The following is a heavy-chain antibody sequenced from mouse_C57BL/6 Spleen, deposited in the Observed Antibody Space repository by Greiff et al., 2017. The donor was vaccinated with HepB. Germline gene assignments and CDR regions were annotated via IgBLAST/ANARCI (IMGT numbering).Heavy chain of an antibody. Sequence: QVQLQQPGAVLVKPGASVKMSCKASGYTFTIYCITWVKQRPGQGLEWIGVIYPCSGSTNYNQKFKGKATLTVDTSSSTAYMQLNSLTSEDSAVYYCARGRLTSAMDYWGQGTSVTVSS. D-gene: IGHD4-1*01. CDR1: GYTFTIYC. CDR3: ARGRLTSAMDY. V-gene: IGHV1-55*01. J-gene: IGHJ4*01. CDR2: IYPCSGST.